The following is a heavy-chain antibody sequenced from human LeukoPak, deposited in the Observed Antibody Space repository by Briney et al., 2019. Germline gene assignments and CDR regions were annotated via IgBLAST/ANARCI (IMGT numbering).Heavy chain of an antibody. CDR1: GFTFSSYS. CDR2: ISSSSSYI. Sequence: GGSLRLSCAASGFTFSSYSMNWVRQAPGKGLEWVSSISSSSSYIYYADSVKGRFTISRDNAKNSLYLQMNSLRAEDTAVYYCARDAYYYGSGSYYPPDYWGQGTQVIVSS. D-gene: IGHD3-10*01. V-gene: IGHV3-21*01. CDR3: ARDAYYYGSGSYYPPDY. J-gene: IGHJ4*02.